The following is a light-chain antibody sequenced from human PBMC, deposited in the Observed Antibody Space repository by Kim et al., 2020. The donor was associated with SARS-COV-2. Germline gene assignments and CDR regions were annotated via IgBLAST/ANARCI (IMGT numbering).Light chain of an antibody. CDR2: DEA. Sequence: SVGDRVTIACRARQSISIYLMLYEQKPRRAPNLLIYDEATSQSGVPPRFCRRGSGTDVTLPISSLQPEDFAAYYWKQGHNTQLLTFGGGTKVDIK. CDR3: KQGHNTQLLT. V-gene: IGKV1-39*01. CDR1: QSISIY. J-gene: IGKJ4*01.